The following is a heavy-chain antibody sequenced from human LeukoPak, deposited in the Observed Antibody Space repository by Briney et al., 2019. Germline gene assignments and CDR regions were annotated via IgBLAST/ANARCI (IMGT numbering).Heavy chain of an antibody. D-gene: IGHD3-10*01. CDR2: IYTSGST. CDR1: GGSISSGSYY. CDR3: ARNALLWFGESSFDY. V-gene: IGHV4-61*02. Sequence: SQTLSLTCTVSGGSISSGSYYWSWIRQPAGKGLEWIGRIYTSGSTNYNPSLKSRVTISVDTSKNQFSLKLSSVTAADTAVYYCARNALLWFGESSFDYWGQGTLVTVSS. J-gene: IGHJ4*02.